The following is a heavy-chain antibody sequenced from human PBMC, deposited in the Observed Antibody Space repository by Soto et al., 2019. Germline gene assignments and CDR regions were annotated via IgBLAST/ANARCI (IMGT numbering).Heavy chain of an antibody. V-gene: IGHV3-23*01. J-gene: IGHJ4*02. CDR3: AKEYCASTSCNFDH. D-gene: IGHD2-2*01. CDR1: GFTFGNYA. CDR2: ISGSGAST. Sequence: EGQLLESGGGLVQPGGSLRLSCAASGFTFGNYAMSWVRQAPGKGQEWVSAISGSGASTYYADSVKGRFTISRDNSKNTLYLQMNSLRAEDTAVYYCAKEYCASTSCNFDHWGQGTLVTVSS.